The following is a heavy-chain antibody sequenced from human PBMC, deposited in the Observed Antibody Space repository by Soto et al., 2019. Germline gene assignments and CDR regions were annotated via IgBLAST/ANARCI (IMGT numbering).Heavy chain of an antibody. V-gene: IGHV3-53*01. CDR2: IYSGGST. CDR1: GFTVSSNY. CDR3: ASISVLPFSQELYYFDY. D-gene: IGHD3-3*02. Sequence: GGSLRLSCAASGFTVSSNYMSWVRQAPGKGLEWVSVIYSGGSTYYADSVKGRFTISRDNSKNTLYLQMNSLRAEDTAVYYCASISVLPFSQELYYFDYWGQGTLVTVSS. J-gene: IGHJ4*02.